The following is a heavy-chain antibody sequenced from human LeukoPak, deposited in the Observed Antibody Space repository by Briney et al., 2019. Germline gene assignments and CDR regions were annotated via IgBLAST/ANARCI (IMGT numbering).Heavy chain of an antibody. CDR3: ARSSAEVLNYYYYAMDV. CDR2: ISGYNGNA. D-gene: IGHD6-6*01. J-gene: IGHJ6*02. CDR1: GYTFTNYG. Sequence: ASVKVSCKASGYTFTNYGISWIRQFPGQGLAGMGWISGYNGNANYPQKLQGRVTMTTDTPTSTSYMELRSLRSDDTAVYYCARSSAEVLNYYYYAMDVWAQGTTVTVSS. V-gene: IGHV1-18*01.